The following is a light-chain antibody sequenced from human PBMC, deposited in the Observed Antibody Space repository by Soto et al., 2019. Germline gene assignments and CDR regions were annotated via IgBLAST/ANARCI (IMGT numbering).Light chain of an antibody. V-gene: IGLV2-14*03. J-gene: IGLJ1*01. CDR2: GVT. CDR1: PNDIGTYDY. Sequence: QSALTQPTSVSGSPGQSITISCTGNPNDIGTYDYVSRYQQHPGRAPRLLIYGVTTRPSGISDRFSASKSGLTASLTISGLQPEDEADYYCSSFTSDRIYVFGPGTKLTVL. CDR3: SSFTSDRIYV.